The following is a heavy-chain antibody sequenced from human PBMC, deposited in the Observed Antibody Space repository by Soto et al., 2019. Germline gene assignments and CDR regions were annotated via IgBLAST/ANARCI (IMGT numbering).Heavy chain of an antibody. CDR2: ISYDGSNK. J-gene: IGHJ4*02. CDR1: GFTFSSYA. V-gene: IGHV3-30-3*01. Sequence: GWSLRLSCAASGFTFSSYAMHWVRQAPGKGLEWVAVISYDGSNKYYADSVKGRFTISRDNSKNTLYLQMNSLRAEDTAVYYCARDLQFSGWLSAQTFDYWGQGTQVTVSS. D-gene: IGHD6-19*01. CDR3: ARDLQFSGWLSAQTFDY.